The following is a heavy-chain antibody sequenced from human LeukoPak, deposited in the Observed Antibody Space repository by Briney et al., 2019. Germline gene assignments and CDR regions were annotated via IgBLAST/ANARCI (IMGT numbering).Heavy chain of an antibody. CDR2: ISYDGTET. CDR3: ARDGHGVPLDY. Sequence: GGSLRLSCAASGLSFSSYAMHWVRQAPGKGLEWVAVISYDGTETYYGDSVKGRFTISRDNSKNTLYLQMNSLRAEDTALYYCARDGHGVPLDYWGQGTLVTVSP. J-gene: IGHJ4*02. CDR1: GLSFSSYA. D-gene: IGHD4-17*01. V-gene: IGHV3-30-3*01.